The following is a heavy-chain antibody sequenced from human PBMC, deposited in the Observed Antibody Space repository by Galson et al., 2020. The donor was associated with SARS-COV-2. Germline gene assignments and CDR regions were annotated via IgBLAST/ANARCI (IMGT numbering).Heavy chain of an antibody. CDR2: IHSSWNT. D-gene: IGHD3-10*01. V-gene: IGHV4-4*07. J-gene: IGHJ3*02. Sequence: SETLSLTCTVSGGSISDHYWSWIRRPAVKGLDWIGRIHSSWNTNYNPPLRSRVPMSLHTSKNQFSLKLTSVTAADTAVYYCTRVSRDSGSNYNVDAFDIWGQGTVVTVSS. CDR1: GGSISDHY. CDR3: TRVSRDSGSNYNVDAFDI.